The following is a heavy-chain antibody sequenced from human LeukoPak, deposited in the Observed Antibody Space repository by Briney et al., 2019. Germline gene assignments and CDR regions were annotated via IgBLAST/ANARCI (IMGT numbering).Heavy chain of an antibody. CDR1: GGSISSRSDY. D-gene: IGHD1-1*01. J-gene: IGHJ4*02. V-gene: IGHV4-39*01. CDR2: IYYHENT. Sequence: SETLSLTCTVSGGSISSRSDYWGWIRQAPGKGLEWIGSIYYHENTYYNSSRKSRVTIPVDTSKNQFPLNLNSVTAADTAVYFCARRAYSAAYWKHFDYWGQGTLVTVSS. CDR3: ARRAYSAAYWKHFDY.